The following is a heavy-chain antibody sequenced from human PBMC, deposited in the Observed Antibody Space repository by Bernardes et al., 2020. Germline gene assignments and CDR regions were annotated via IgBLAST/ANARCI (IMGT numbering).Heavy chain of an antibody. CDR3: ARLSDSPRWNFDP. V-gene: IGHV4-39*01. CDR1: GGSITSSNYY. J-gene: IGHJ5*02. D-gene: IGHD1-1*01. CDR2: IYYTGNT. Sequence: SETLSLTCTVSGGSITSSNYYWGWIRQPPGKGLEWIGHIYYTGNTYDNPSLKSRVSIPVDTSKNQFSLKLSSVTAADTAIYYCARLSDSPRWNFDPWGQGTLVTVSS.